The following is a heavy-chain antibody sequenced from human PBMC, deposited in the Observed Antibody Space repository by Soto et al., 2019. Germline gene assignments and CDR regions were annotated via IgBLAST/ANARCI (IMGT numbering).Heavy chain of an antibody. CDR1: GYSLSTTNW. CDR2: IYYSGST. Sequence: SEPLSLTCPVSGYSLSTTNWWRWIRQPLGKGLEWIGYIYYSGSTYYNPSLKSRVTMSVDTSKNQFSLKLSSVTAVDTAVYYCARIIYGDYGVDYWGQGTLVTVSS. V-gene: IGHV4-28*01. J-gene: IGHJ4*02. CDR3: ARIIYGDYGVDY. D-gene: IGHD4-17*01.